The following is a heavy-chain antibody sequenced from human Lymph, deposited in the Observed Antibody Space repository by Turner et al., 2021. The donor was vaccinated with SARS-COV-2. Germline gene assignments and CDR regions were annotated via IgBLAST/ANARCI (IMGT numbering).Heavy chain of an antibody. J-gene: IGHJ6*02. CDR2: IGGSDGST. Sequence: EVQLLESGGGLVQPGGSLRLSCSAIGFSFNNYAMSWVRQAPGKGLGWVSTIGGSDGSTSYSDSVKGRIINARDNSKNTRLLQMNSLRAGDTAVDYWANLYPTVSWEFPYGMDVWGQGTTVTVSS. CDR3: ANLYPTVSWEFPYGMDV. V-gene: IGHV3-23*01. D-gene: IGHD3-16*01. CDR1: GFSFNNYA.